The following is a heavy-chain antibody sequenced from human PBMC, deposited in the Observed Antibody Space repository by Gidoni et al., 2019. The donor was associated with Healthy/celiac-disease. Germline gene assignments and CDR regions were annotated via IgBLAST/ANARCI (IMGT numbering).Heavy chain of an antibody. V-gene: IGHV4-34*01. J-gene: IGHJ4*02. CDR1: GGSFRGYY. Sequence: QVQLQQWGAGLLKPSETLSLTCPVYGGSFRGYYWSWIRQSPGKGLEWIGEINHSGITNYNPSLQSRVTISVDTSKNQFSLKLSAVTAADTAVYYCARCKYRASPFDYWGQGTLVTVSS. CDR2: INHSGIT. D-gene: IGHD3-10*01. CDR3: ARCKYRASPFDY.